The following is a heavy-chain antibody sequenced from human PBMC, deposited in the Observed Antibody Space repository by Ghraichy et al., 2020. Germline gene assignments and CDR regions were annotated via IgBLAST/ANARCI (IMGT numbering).Heavy chain of an antibody. CDR3: ATPNVGSYYLVY. CDR1: GYTLTELS. CDR2: FDPEDGET. D-gene: IGHD1-26*01. V-gene: IGHV1-24*01. J-gene: IGHJ4*02. Sequence: ASVKVSCKVSGYTLTELSMHWVRQAPGKGLEWMGGFDPEDGETIYVQKFQGRVTMTEDTSTDTAYMELSSLRSEDTAVYYCATPNVGSYYLVYWGQGTLVTVSS.